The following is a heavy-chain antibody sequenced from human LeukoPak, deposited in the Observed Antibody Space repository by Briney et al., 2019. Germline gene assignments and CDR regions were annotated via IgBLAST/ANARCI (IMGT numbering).Heavy chain of an antibody. CDR2: IKGDGTEK. CDR3: ARDQDLRIVGATGVFDY. V-gene: IGHV3-7*01. Sequence: PGGSLRLSCAASGLTFSDYWMSWARQAPGKGLEWVANIKGDGTEKFYVDSVKGRFTISRDNAKNSLYLQMNSLRAEDTAVYYCARDQDLRIVGATGVFDYWGQGTLVTVSS. CDR1: GLTFSDYW. D-gene: IGHD1-26*01. J-gene: IGHJ4*02.